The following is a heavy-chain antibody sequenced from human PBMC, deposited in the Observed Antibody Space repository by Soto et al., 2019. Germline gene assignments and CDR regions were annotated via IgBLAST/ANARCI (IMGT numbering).Heavy chain of an antibody. Sequence: GESLKISCKGSGYSFTSYWIGWVRQMPGKGLGWMGIIYPGDSDTRYSPSFQGQVTISADKSISTAYLQWSSLKASDTAMYYCASLTRGDGYNSQFDPWGQGXLVTVYS. CDR2: IYPGDSDT. J-gene: IGHJ5*02. CDR3: ASLTRGDGYNSQFDP. D-gene: IGHD5-12*01. V-gene: IGHV5-51*01. CDR1: GYSFTSYW.